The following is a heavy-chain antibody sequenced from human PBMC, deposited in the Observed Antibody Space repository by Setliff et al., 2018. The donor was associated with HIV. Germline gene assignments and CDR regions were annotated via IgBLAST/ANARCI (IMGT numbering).Heavy chain of an antibody. CDR3: ARLRAAGTVHYFDP. V-gene: IGHV4-39*01. D-gene: IGHD6-13*01. J-gene: IGHJ5*02. CDR1: GGSIRSIDYF. CDR2: IYYGGTT. Sequence: SETLSLTCTVSGGSIRSIDYFWGWIRQPPGKGLEWLGTIGNIYYGGTTYYNPSLKGRITISVSTSSQQLSLTLTSVTPADTAVYYCARLRAAGTVHYFDPWGQGTQVTVSS.